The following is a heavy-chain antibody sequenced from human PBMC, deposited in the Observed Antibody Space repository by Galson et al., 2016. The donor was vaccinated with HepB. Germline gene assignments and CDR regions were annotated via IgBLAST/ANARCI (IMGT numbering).Heavy chain of an antibody. CDR2: VYPDDSDT. Sequence: QSGAEVKKPGESLKIFCKGSGYSFSNYWIGWVRQQPGEGLEWMGIVYPDDSDTRCSPSFEGQVTISVDKSTSIAYLQWSSLKASDTAMYYCARSRRDAYNVIHHWGQGTLVTVAS. V-gene: IGHV5-51*01. D-gene: IGHD5-24*01. J-gene: IGHJ1*01. CDR1: GYSFSNYW. CDR3: ARSRRDAYNVIHH.